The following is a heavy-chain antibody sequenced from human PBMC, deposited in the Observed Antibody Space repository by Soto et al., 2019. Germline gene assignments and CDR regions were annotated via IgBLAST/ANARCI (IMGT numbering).Heavy chain of an antibody. J-gene: IGHJ4*02. CDR1: GYTFTGYY. Sequence: QVQLVQSGAEVKKPGASVKVSCKASGYTFTGYYMHWVRQAPGQGLEWMGWINPNSGGTNYAQKFQGWVIMTRDTSSSTAYMELSRLRSDDTAVYYCARGEYYDYIWGSYRSLNYFDYWGQGTLVTVSS. CDR3: ARGEYYDYIWGSYRSLNYFDY. CDR2: INPNSGGT. D-gene: IGHD3-16*02. V-gene: IGHV1-2*04.